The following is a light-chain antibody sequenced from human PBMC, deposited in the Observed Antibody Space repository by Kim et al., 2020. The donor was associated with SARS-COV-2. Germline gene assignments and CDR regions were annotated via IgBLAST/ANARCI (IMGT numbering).Light chain of an antibody. Sequence: TCTRSSGYSNYKGDWYQQRPGKGRRFVMRVGTGGIVGSKGDGIPDRFSVLGSGLNRYLTIKNIQEEDESDYHCGADHGSGSNFVYVFGTGTKVTVL. V-gene: IGLV9-49*01. CDR2: VGTGGIVG. J-gene: IGLJ1*01. CDR1: SGYSNYK. CDR3: GADHGSGSNFVYV.